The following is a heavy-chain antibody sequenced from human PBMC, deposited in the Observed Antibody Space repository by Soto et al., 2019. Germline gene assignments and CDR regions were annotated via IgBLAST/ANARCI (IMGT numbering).Heavy chain of an antibody. CDR2: INEDGTKR. V-gene: IGHV3-7*01. J-gene: IGHJ4*02. CDR1: GFSLTQYW. CDR3: TRWDGRCSGGSCFFDS. D-gene: IGHD2-15*01. Sequence: EVQLVESGGGLVQSGGSLRLSCIASGFSLTQYWMSWVRQTPRKGLEWVAKINEDGTKRDYMESVEGRFTISRENAKNSVSRQMNSLRADDTAVYFCTRWDGRCSGGSCFFDSWGQGTLVTVSS.